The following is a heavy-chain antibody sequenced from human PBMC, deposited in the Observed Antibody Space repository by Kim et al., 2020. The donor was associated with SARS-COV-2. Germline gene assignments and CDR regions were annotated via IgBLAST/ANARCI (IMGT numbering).Heavy chain of an antibody. V-gene: IGHV3-23*01. J-gene: IGHJ4*02. CDR2: ISGSGSST. CDR1: GFTFSMSA. D-gene: IGHD6-13*01. CDR3: AKEEQQLVKY. Sequence: GGSLRLSCGASGFTFSMSAMAWFRQAPGKGLEWVSCISGSGSSTYYADSVKGRFTISRDNSKNTLYLQMNSLRAEDTAVYYCAKEEQQLVKYWGQGTLVTVSS.